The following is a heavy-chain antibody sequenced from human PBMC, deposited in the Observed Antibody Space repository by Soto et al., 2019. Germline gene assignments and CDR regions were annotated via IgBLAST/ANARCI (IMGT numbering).Heavy chain of an antibody. Sequence: SGPTLVNPTQTLTLTCTFSGFSLSSYGMCVSWIRQPPGKALEWLARIDWDDAKFYNTSLRSRLTISRDTSKNQVVLTMTNMDPEDTATYYCARIHRYGGRGVDFDYWGQGTPVTVSS. J-gene: IGHJ4*02. D-gene: IGHD2-15*01. V-gene: IGHV2-70*17. CDR2: IDWDDAK. CDR1: GFSLSSYGMC. CDR3: ARIHRYGGRGVDFDY.